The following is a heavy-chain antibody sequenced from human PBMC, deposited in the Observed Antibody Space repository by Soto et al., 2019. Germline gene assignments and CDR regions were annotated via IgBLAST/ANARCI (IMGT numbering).Heavy chain of an antibody. D-gene: IGHD4-4*01. V-gene: IGHV4-30-4*01. CDR2: IYYSGST. J-gene: IGHJ4*02. CDR1: GGSISSGDYY. Sequence: SETLSLTCTVSGGSISSGDYYWSWIRQPPGKGLEWIGYIYYSGSTYYNPSLKSRVTISVDTSKNQFSLKLSSVTAADTAVYYCAGADYINYGGFDYWGQGTLVTVSS. CDR3: AGADYINYGGFDY.